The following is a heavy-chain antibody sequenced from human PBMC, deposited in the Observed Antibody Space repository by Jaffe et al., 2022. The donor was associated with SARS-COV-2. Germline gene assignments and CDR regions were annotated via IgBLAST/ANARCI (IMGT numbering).Heavy chain of an antibody. CDR2: IYHTGYT. CDR3: ARRNGFCSSTCFNWFDP. D-gene: IGHD2-2*03. J-gene: IGHJ5*02. CDR1: GYSIRNIEY. V-gene: IGHV4-38-2*02. Sequence: QVQLQESGPGLVKPSETLSLICNVSGYSIRNIEYWAWIRQPPGKGLEWIGSIYHTGYTYYNPSLKSQVSISMDTSKNQMSLKMTSVTAADTAVYYCARRNGFCSSTCFNWFDPWGQGTLVTVSA.